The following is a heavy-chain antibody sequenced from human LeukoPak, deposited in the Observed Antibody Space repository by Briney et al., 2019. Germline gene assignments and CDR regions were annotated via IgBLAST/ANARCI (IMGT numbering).Heavy chain of an antibody. CDR2: ISSSSSYI. CDR1: GFTFSSYS. J-gene: IGHJ5*02. D-gene: IGHD6-19*01. CDR3: ARDSDIAVAGTSPWFDP. Sequence: TGGSLRLSCAASGFTFSSYSMNWDRQAPGTGLEWVSSISSSSSYIYYADSVKGRFTIPRDNAKNSLYLQMNSLRAEDTAVYYCARDSDIAVAGTSPWFDPWGQGTLVTVSS. V-gene: IGHV3-21*01.